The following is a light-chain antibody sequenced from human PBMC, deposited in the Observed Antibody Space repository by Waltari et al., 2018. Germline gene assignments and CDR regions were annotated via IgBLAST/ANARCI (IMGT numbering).Light chain of an antibody. CDR3: QQRSNLWT. CDR1: QSISSH. V-gene: IGKV3-11*01. J-gene: IGKJ1*01. Sequence: ETVLTQSPATLSLSPGDRATLSCRASQSISSHLAWYQQKPGQPPRLLIYDESKRATGIPARFSCSGSGTDFTLTISSLEPEDFAVYYCQQRSNLWTFGQGTKVEIK. CDR2: DES.